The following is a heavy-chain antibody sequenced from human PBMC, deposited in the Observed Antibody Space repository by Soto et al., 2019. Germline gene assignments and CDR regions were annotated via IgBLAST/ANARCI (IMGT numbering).Heavy chain of an antibody. Sequence: KPSETLSLTCTVSGGSISSYYWSWIRQPPGKGLEWIGYIYYSGSTNYNPSLKSRVTISVDTSKNQFSLKLSSVTAADTAVYYCARVGPAYSGSYGFDWFDPWGQGTLVTVSS. D-gene: IGHD1-26*01. V-gene: IGHV4-59*01. CDR2: IYYSGST. CDR1: GGSISSYY. CDR3: ARVGPAYSGSYGFDWFDP. J-gene: IGHJ5*02.